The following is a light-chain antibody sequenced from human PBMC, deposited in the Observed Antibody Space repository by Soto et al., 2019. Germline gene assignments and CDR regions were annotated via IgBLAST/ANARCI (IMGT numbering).Light chain of an antibody. V-gene: IGLV2-14*01. CDR3: NSYTSSSTLYV. J-gene: IGLJ1*01. CDR1: SSDVGGYNY. CDR2: GVS. Sequence: QSALTQPASVSGSPGQSITISCTGTSSDVGGYNYVSWYQQHPGKAPKLMIYGVSDRPSGVSTRFSGSKSGNTASLTISWLQAEDEADYFCNSYTSSSTLYVFGTGTKLTVL.